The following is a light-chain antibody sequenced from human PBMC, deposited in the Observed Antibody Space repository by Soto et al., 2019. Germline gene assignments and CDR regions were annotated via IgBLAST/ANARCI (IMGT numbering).Light chain of an antibody. Sequence: QAVVTQPPSASGTPGQRVTISCSGGTSNIGSHYVCWYQRLPGTAPKLLIYRNNQRPSGVPDRFSGSKSGTSASLAISGLRSEDDADYYCAAWDDSLSGRVFGGGTKLTVL. J-gene: IGLJ3*02. V-gene: IGLV1-47*01. CDR3: AAWDDSLSGRV. CDR2: RNN. CDR1: TSNIGSHY.